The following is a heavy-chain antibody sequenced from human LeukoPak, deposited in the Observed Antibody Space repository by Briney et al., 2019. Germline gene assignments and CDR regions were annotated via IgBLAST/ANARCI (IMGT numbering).Heavy chain of an antibody. D-gene: IGHD6-19*01. CDR2: ISGGGSST. CDR3: AKAMYSSGWDDLDY. CDR1: GFTFSSYA. J-gene: IGHJ4*02. V-gene: IGHV3-23*01. Sequence: PGGSLRLSCAASGFTFSSYAMSWVRQAPGKGLEWASAISGGGSSTHYAESVKGRFTISRDNSKNTLYLQMNSPRAEDTAVYYCAKAMYSSGWDDLDYWGQGTLVTVSS.